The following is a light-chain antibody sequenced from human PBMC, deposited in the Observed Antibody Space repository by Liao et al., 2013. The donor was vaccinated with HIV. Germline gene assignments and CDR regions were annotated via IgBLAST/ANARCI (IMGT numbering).Light chain of an antibody. CDR3: QVWDFSTGV. CDR1: KVGDKY. J-gene: IGLJ1*01. Sequence: SYELTQPPSVSVSPGQTATITCSGDKVGDKYVSWYQRKPGQSPQAVIYQDSRRPSGIPERFSGSNSGNTATLTISGTQAMDEADYFCQVWDFSTGVFGTGTKVTVL. CDR2: QDS. V-gene: IGLV3-1*01.